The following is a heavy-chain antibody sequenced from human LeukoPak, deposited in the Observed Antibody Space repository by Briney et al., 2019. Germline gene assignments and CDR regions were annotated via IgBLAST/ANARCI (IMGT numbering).Heavy chain of an antibody. J-gene: IGHJ4*02. CDR1: GNTFTSYG. CDR3: ARGPTYYYDSSGYYTDDY. CDR2: ISAYNGNT. D-gene: IGHD3-22*01. V-gene: IGHV1-18*01. Sequence: ASVKVSCKASGNTFTSYGISWVRQAPGQGLEWMGWISAYNGNTNYAQKLQGRVTMTTDTSTSTAYMELRSLRSDDTAVYYCARGPTYYYDSSGYYTDDYWGQGTLVTVSS.